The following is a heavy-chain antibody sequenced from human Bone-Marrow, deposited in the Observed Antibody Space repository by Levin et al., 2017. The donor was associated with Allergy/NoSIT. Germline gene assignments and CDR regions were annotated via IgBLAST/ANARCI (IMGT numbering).Heavy chain of an antibody. D-gene: IGHD1-26*01. J-gene: IGHJ6*02. Sequence: GGSLRLSCAASGFTFSDYYMSWIRQAPRKGLEWVSYISRSGDNEYYADSVKGRFTISRDNAKNSLFLQMNSLRAEDTAVYYCARGHYQLEVWGQGTTVTVSS. CDR1: GFTFSDYY. CDR3: ARGHYQLEV. V-gene: IGHV3-11*01. CDR2: ISRSGDNE.